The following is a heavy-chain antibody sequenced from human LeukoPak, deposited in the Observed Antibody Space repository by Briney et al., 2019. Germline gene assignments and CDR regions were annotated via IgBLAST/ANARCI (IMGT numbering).Heavy chain of an antibody. CDR1: GYTFTSYG. Sequence: GASVKVSFKSSGYTFTSYGISWVRQAPGQGLEWMGWISAYNGNTNYAQKLQGRVTMTTDTSTSTAYMELRSLRSDDTAVYYCARDIPSIAAAGMNDYWGQGTLVTVSS. CDR2: ISAYNGNT. J-gene: IGHJ4*02. D-gene: IGHD6-13*01. CDR3: ARDIPSIAAAGMNDY. V-gene: IGHV1-18*01.